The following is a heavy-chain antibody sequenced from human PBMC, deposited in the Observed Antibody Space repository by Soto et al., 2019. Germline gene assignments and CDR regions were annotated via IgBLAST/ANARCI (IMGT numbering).Heavy chain of an antibody. Sequence: EVQVSESGGGLVQPGGSLRLSCATSGFTFSNYPMNWVRQAPGKGLEWVSGISAGGDTTYYADSVKGRFTNFRDNSKNSVSLQMNSLRVEDTAVYYCARRVWGQGTLVTVSS. CDR3: ARRV. CDR2: ISAGGDTT. CDR1: GFTFSNYP. V-gene: IGHV3-23*01. J-gene: IGHJ4*02.